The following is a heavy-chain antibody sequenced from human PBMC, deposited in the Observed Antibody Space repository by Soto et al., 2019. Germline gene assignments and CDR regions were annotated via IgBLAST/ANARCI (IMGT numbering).Heavy chain of an antibody. Sequence: GGSLRLSCAASGFTYSTYTMHWVRQAPGKGLEWVSVISGSGGSTHYADSVKGRSTISRDNSKNTLHLQVNSLRGEDTAVYYCAKEADISGYYPDYWGQGTLVTVSS. J-gene: IGHJ4*02. CDR3: AKEADISGYYPDY. V-gene: IGHV3-23*01. D-gene: IGHD3-22*01. CDR2: ISGSGGST. CDR1: GFTYSTYT.